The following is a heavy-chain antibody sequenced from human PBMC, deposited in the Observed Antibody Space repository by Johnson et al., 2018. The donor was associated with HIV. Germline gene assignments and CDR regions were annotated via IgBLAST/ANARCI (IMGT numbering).Heavy chain of an antibody. CDR3: ARDGVYSSPWDAFDI. Sequence: AAPGFTFDDYAMHWVRQAPGKGLEWVSGISWNSGSIGYADSVKGRFTISRDNAKNSLYLQMNSLRAEDTALYYCARDGVYSSPWDAFDIWGQGTMVIVSS. D-gene: IGHD6-13*01. CDR2: ISWNSGSI. V-gene: IGHV3-9*01. J-gene: IGHJ3*02. CDR1: GFTFDDYA.